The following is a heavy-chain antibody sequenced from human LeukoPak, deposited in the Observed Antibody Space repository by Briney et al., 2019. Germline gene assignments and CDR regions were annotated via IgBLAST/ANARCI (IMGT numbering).Heavy chain of an antibody. CDR3: ARGAQTYYDSWSGGINWFDP. V-gene: IGHV4-59*01. J-gene: IGHJ5*02. CDR1: GGSISSYY. CDR2: IYYSGST. D-gene: IGHD3-3*01. Sequence: PSETLSLTCTVSGGSISSYYWSWIRQPPGKGLEWIGYIYYSGSTNYNPSLKSRVTISVDTSKNQFSLKLSSVTAADTAVYYCARGAQTYYDSWSGGINWFDPWGQGTLVTVSS.